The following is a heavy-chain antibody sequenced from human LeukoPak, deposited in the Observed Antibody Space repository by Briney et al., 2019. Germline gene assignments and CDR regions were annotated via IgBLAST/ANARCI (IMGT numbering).Heavy chain of an antibody. CDR3: ARAVVQGDWFDP. CDR1: GGSISSYY. D-gene: IGHD6-19*01. Sequence: SETLSLTCTVSGGSISSYYWSWIRQPPGKGLEWIGYIYYSGSTNYNPSLKSRVTISVDTSKNQFSLKLSSVTAADTAVYYCARAVVQGDWFDPWGQGTLVTVSS. CDR2: IYYSGST. J-gene: IGHJ5*02. V-gene: IGHV4-59*08.